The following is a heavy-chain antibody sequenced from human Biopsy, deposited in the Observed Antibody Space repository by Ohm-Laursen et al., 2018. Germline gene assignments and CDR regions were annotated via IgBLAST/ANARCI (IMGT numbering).Heavy chain of an antibody. CDR3: ARDRPSVSTYGVD. CDR1: GGTFTNHA. V-gene: IGHV1-69*05. D-gene: IGHD3-3*01. Sequence: ASVKVSCKASGGTFTNHAVGWVRQAPGQGLEWVGSSIPLFNTANYADKFQGRLTMTTDTSTSTAYMELRSLRSDDPAVYYCARDRPSVSTYGVDWGQGTLVTVSS. J-gene: IGHJ4*02. CDR2: SIPLFNTA.